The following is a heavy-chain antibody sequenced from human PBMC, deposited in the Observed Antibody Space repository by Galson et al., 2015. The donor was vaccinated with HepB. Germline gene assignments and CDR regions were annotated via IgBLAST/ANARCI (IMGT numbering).Heavy chain of an antibody. CDR1: GFTFSDYY. Sequence: SLRLSCAASGFTFSDYYMSWIRQAPGKGLEWVSYISSSSSYTNYADSVKGRFTISRDNAKNSLYLQMNSLRAEDTAVYYCARAGMVRGVIHYYYYGMDVWGQGTTVTVSS. J-gene: IGHJ6*02. CDR3: ARAGMVRGVIHYYYYGMDV. CDR2: ISSSSSYT. D-gene: IGHD3-10*01. V-gene: IGHV3-11*06.